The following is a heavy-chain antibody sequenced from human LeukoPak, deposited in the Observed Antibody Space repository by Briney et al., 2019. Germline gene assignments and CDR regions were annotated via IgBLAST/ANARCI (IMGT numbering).Heavy chain of an antibody. J-gene: IGHJ4*02. CDR3: ARDPIEYSYGHFDY. V-gene: IGHV3-48*04. D-gene: IGHD5-18*01. CDR2: ISSSGGTI. Sequence: GGSLRLSCAASGFTFSSYAMSWIRQAPGKGLEWVSYISSSGGTIYYADSVKGRFTISRDNAKNSLYLQMNSLRAEDTAVYYCARDPIEYSYGHFDYWGQGTLVTVSS. CDR1: GFTFSSYA.